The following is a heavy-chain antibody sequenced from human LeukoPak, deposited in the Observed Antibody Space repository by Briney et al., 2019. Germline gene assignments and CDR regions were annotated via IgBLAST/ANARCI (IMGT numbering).Heavy chain of an antibody. CDR3: ARDRYYTLDY. Sequence: ETLSLTCAVYGGSFSGYYWSWVRQAPGKGLEWVSAISGSGGSTYYADSVKGRFTISRDNAKNTLFLQMNSLRAEDTAVYYCARDRYYTLDYWGQGTLVTVSS. D-gene: IGHD3-3*01. CDR1: GGSFSGYY. J-gene: IGHJ4*02. V-gene: IGHV3-23*01. CDR2: ISGSGGST.